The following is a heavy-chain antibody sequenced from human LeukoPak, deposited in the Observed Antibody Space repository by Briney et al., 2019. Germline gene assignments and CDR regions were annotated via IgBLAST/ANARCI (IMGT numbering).Heavy chain of an antibody. CDR1: GFTFSSHG. CDR2: IWYDGSNK. Sequence: GRSLGLSCAASGFTFSSHGMHWVRQAPGKGVEWVAVIWYDGSNKYYADSVKGRFTISRDNSKNTLYLQMNSLRAEDTAVYYCARDGGYSYEYYFDYWGQGTLVTVSS. J-gene: IGHJ4*02. D-gene: IGHD5-18*01. CDR3: ARDGGYSYEYYFDY. V-gene: IGHV3-33*01.